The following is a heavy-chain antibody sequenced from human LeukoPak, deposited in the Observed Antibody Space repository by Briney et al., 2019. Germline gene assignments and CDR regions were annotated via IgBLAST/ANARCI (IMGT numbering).Heavy chain of an antibody. CDR2: IYYSGST. J-gene: IGHJ4*02. V-gene: IGHV4-39*01. CDR1: GDSISSSSYY. Sequence: SETLSLTCNVSGDSISSSSYYWGWIRQPPGKGPEWIGSIYYSGSTYYNPSLKSRVTISVGTSKNQFSLKLASVTAADTAVYYCARSEWLVRGGDDYWGQGTLVTVSS. CDR3: ARSEWLVRGGDDY. D-gene: IGHD6-19*01.